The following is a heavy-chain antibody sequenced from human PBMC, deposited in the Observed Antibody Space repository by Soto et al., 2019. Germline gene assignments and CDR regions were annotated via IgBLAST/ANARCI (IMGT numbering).Heavy chain of an antibody. CDR2: IYYSGST. D-gene: IGHD6-13*01. CDR1: GGSISSYY. Sequence: QVQLQESGPGLVKPSETLSLTCTVSGGSISSYYWSWIRQPPGKGLEWIGYIYYSGSTNYNPSLKSRVTISVDTSKNQFSLELRSVTAADTAVYYCARQRVYSSSWKFDYWGQGTLVTVSS. CDR3: ARQRVYSSSWKFDY. V-gene: IGHV4-59*08. J-gene: IGHJ4*02.